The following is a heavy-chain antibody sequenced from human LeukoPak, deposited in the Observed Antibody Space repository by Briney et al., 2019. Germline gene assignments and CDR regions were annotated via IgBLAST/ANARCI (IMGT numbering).Heavy chain of an antibody. CDR1: GNTLTGNY. V-gene: IGHV1-2*02. J-gene: IGHJ4*02. CDR2: INPNSGGT. Sequence: ASVKVSCKGSGNTLTGNYLHWVRQAPGQGLEWMGWINPNSGGTNYAQKFQGRVTMTRDTSISTAYMELSRLRSDDTAVYYCARGGYYGSGSYYNVFPFDYWGQGTLVTVSS. CDR3: ARGGYYGSGSYYNVFPFDY. D-gene: IGHD3-10*01.